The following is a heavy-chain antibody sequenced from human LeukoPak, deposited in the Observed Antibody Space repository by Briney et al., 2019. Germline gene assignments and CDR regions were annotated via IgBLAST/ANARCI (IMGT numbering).Heavy chain of an antibody. Sequence: PSETLSLTCTVSGGSISGHYWSWIRQSPEKGLESIAYVFSTGSPNYNPSLESRGTISVETSKNQISLTLIPVTAADTALYYCARARYYSDAGSYFIDQWGQGTPVAVSS. J-gene: IGHJ5*02. CDR3: ARARYYSDAGSYFIDQ. V-gene: IGHV4-59*11. D-gene: IGHD3-10*01. CDR2: VFSTGSP. CDR1: GGSISGHY.